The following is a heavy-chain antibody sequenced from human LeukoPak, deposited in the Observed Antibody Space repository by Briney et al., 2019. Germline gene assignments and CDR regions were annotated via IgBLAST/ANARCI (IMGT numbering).Heavy chain of an antibody. CDR2: ISAYNGNT. Sequence: ASVKVSCKASGYTFTGYYMHWVRQAPGQGLEWMGWISAYNGNTNYAQKLQGRVTMTTDTSTSTAYMELRSLRSDDTAVYYCARDDRIAAAGKGLDYWGQGTLVTVSS. CDR1: GYTFTGYY. J-gene: IGHJ4*02. D-gene: IGHD6-13*01. V-gene: IGHV1-18*04. CDR3: ARDDRIAAAGKGLDY.